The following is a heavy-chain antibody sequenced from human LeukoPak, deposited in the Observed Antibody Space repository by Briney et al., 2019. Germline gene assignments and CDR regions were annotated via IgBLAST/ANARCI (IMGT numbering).Heavy chain of an antibody. J-gene: IGHJ4*02. CDR3: ARDSRTTVTSDY. D-gene: IGHD4-17*01. V-gene: IGHV4-39*07. CDR1: GGSISSSSYY. Sequence: SETLSLTCTVSGGSISSSSYYWGWIRQPPGKGLEWIGSIYYSGSTYYNPSLKSRVTTSVDTSKNQFSLKLSSVTAADTAVYYCARDSRTTVTSDYWGQGTLVTVSS. CDR2: IYYSGST.